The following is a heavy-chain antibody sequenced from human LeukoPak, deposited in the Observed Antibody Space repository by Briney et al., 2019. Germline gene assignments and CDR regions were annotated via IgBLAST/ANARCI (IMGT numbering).Heavy chain of an antibody. CDR3: ARVGYYGSGRLPDY. V-gene: IGHV4-39*07. CDR2: IYYSGST. Sequence: SETLSLTCTVSGDSISSSSYYWGWIRQPPGKGLEWIGSIYYSGSTYYNPSLKSRVTISVDTSKNQFSLKLSSVTAAATAVYYCARVGYYGSGRLPDYWGQGTLVTVSS. CDR1: GDSISSSSYY. J-gene: IGHJ4*02. D-gene: IGHD3-10*01.